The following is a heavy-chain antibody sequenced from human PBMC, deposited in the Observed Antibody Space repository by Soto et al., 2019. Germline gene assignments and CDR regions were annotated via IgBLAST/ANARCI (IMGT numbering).Heavy chain of an antibody. J-gene: IGHJ5*02. D-gene: IGHD4-17*01. Sequence: QVQLVQSGAEVKKPGSSVKVSCKASGGTFSSYAISWVRQAPGQGLEWMGGIIPIFGTANYAQKFQGRVTVNADXXTXTXSMELSSLRSEDTAVYYCATRLHDYGDYVGENWFDPWGQGTLVTVSS. CDR1: GGTFSSYA. CDR3: ATRLHDYGDYVGENWFDP. CDR2: IIPIFGTA. V-gene: IGHV1-69*12.